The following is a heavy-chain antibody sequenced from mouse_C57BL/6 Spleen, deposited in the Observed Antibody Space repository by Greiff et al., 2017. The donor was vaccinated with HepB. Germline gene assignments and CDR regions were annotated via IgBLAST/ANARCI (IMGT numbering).Heavy chain of an antibody. V-gene: IGHV7-1*01. D-gene: IGHD1-1*01. CDR3: ARDAGYGSTWFAY. CDR1: GFTFSDFY. Sequence: EVQLVESGGGLVQSGRSLRLSCATSGFTFSDFYMEWVRQAPGKGLEWIAASRNKANDYTTEYSASVKGRFIVSRDTSQSILYLQMNALRAEDTAIYYCARDAGYGSTWFAYWGQGTLVTVSA. J-gene: IGHJ3*01. CDR2: SRNKANDYTT.